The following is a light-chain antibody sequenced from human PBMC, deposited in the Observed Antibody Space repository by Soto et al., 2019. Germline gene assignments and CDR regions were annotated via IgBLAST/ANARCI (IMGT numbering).Light chain of an antibody. J-gene: IGKJ5*01. Sequence: DIQMTQSPSTLSGSVGDRVTIPCRASQTISSWLAWYQQKPGKAPKLLIYAASSLQSGVPSRFSGSGSGTDFTLTISSLQPEDFATYHCQQSYSTPRAFGQGTRLEN. V-gene: IGKV1-39*01. CDR2: AAS. CDR3: QQSYSTPRA. CDR1: QTISSW.